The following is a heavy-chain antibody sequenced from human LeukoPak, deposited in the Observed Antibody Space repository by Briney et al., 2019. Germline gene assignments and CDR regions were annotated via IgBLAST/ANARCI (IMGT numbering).Heavy chain of an antibody. D-gene: IGHD6-19*01. CDR1: GDTFTGYS. Sequence: ASLKGFCKAPGDTFTGYSIYWVRHTPGQGLEWMGWINPHSGVTNYAQKLQGWVTMTSDTSISTAYMELSRLRSDDTAVYYCARDLKSSGWYSSSHFDYWGQGTLVTVSS. J-gene: IGHJ4*02. CDR2: INPHSGVT. CDR3: ARDLKSSGWYSSSHFDY. V-gene: IGHV1-2*04.